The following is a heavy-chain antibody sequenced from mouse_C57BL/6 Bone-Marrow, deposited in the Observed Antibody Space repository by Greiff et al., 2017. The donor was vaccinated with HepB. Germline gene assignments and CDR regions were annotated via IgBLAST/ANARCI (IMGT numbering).Heavy chain of an antibody. CDR2: ISNGGGST. D-gene: IGHD2-3*01. CDR1: GFTFSDYY. V-gene: IGHV5-12*01. Sequence: EVKLVESGGGLVQPGGSLKLSCAASGFTFSDYYMYWVRQTPEKRLEWVAYISNGGGSTYYPDTVKGRFTISRDNAKNTLYLQMSRLKSEDTAMYYCARHEWLLPFDYWGQGTTLTVSS. J-gene: IGHJ2*01. CDR3: ARHEWLLPFDY.